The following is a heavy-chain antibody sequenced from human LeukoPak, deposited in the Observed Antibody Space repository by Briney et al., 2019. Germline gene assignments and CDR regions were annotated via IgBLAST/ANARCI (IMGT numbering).Heavy chain of an antibody. CDR2: ISGSGGST. V-gene: IGHV3-23*01. Sequence: GGSLRLSCAASGFTFSSYAMSWVRQAPGKGLEWVSAISGSGGSTYYADSVKGRFTIPRDNSKNTLYLQMNSLRAEDTAVYYCAKIPYGSGSYSPWYYFDYWGQGTLVTVSS. CDR3: AKIPYGSGSYSPWYYFDY. CDR1: GFTFSSYA. D-gene: IGHD3-10*01. J-gene: IGHJ4*02.